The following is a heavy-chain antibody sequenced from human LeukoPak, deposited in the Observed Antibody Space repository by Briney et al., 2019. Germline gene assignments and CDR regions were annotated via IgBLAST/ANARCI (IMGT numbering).Heavy chain of an antibody. CDR2: ISSSGSTI. Sequence: GGSLRLSCAASGFTFSSYEMNWVRQAPGKGLEWVSYISSSGSTIYYADSVKGRFTISRDNAKNSLYLQMNSLRAEDTAVYYCARTNSKIVGATVIYYYYYYMDVWGKGTTVTISS. CDR3: ARTNSKIVGATVIYYYYYYMDV. D-gene: IGHD1-26*01. CDR1: GFTFSSYE. V-gene: IGHV3-48*03. J-gene: IGHJ6*03.